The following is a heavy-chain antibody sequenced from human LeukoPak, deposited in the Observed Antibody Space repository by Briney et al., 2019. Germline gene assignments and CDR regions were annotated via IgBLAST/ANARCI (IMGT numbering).Heavy chain of an antibody. D-gene: IGHD6-19*01. CDR3: AKKNGGGWPTIFFDY. J-gene: IGHJ4*02. V-gene: IGHV3-23*01. CDR1: GFSFRINA. Sequence: GGSLRLSCVASGFSFRINAMIWARHAPGKGLERLSGISGIGDTLFYSDPVKGRFAISRDNSKNTVYLQMNSLRVEDSAVYYCAKKNGGGWPTIFFDYWGQGILVTVSS. CDR2: ISGIGDTL.